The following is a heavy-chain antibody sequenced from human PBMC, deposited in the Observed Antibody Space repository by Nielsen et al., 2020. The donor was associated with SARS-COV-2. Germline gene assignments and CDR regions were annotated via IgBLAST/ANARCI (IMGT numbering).Heavy chain of an antibody. CDR2: INPSGGST. D-gene: IGHD3-22*01. CDR3: ARGHYYDSSGYSDAFDI. Sequence: ASVKVSCKASGYTFTSYYMHWVRQAPGQGLEWMGIINPSGGSTSYAQKFQGRVTMTRDTSTSTVYMELSSLRSEDTAVYYCARGHYYDSSGYSDAFDIWGQGTMVTVSS. J-gene: IGHJ3*02. V-gene: IGHV1-46*01. CDR1: GYTFTSYY.